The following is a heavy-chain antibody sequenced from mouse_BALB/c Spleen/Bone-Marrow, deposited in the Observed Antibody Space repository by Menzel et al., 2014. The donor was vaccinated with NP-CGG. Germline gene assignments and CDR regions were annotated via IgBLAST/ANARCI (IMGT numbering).Heavy chain of an antibody. Sequence: EESGGRLVTPGTPLTLTCTVSGFSLSSYAMSWVRQAPGKGLEWIGIISGIGKTYYATWAKGRFTISKTSTTVDLKITSPTNEDTATYFCARGDSSGSSLWGQGTLVIVS. CDR2: ISGIGKT. D-gene: IGHD1-3*01. V-gene: IGHV5-6-5*01. CDR1: GFSLSSYA. J-gene: IGHJ3*02. CDR3: ARGDSSGSSL.